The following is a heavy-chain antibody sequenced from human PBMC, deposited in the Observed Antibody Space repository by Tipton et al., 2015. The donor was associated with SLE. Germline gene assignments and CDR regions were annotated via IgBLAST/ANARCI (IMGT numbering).Heavy chain of an antibody. Sequence: SLRLSCAASGFTFSSYAMHWVRQAPGKGLEWVAVISYDGSNKYYADSVKGRFTISRDNSKNSLYLQMNSLRTEDTALYYCAKDKGSSSGWTTNFDYWGQGTLVTVSS. J-gene: IGHJ4*02. CDR3: AKDKGSSSGWTTNFDY. CDR2: ISYDGSNK. V-gene: IGHV3-30-3*01. CDR1: GFTFSSYA. D-gene: IGHD6-19*01.